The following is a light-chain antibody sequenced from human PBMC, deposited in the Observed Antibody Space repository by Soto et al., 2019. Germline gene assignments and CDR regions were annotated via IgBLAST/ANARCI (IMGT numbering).Light chain of an antibody. CDR1: QGISGY. J-gene: IGKJ1*01. Sequence: ALRMTQPPSSLSASTGDSVTITCRASQGISGYLAWYQQKAGKAPKLLIYAASTLQSGVPSRFSGSRSGTDFTLTISCLQAEDFANYYCQQYYSYPRTFGQRTQVEIK. CDR3: QQYYSYPRT. V-gene: IGKV1-8*01. CDR2: AAS.